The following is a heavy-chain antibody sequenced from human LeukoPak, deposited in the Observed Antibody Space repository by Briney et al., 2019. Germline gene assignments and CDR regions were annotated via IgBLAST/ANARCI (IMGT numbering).Heavy chain of an antibody. V-gene: IGHV3-48*03. CDR3: ARGLGSGSYSSDY. CDR1: GFTFSSYE. CDR2: ISSSGSTI. D-gene: IGHD3-10*01. Sequence: PGGSLRLSCAASGFTFSSYEMNWVPQAPGQVLEGVSYISSSGSTIYYAYSGKGRFTISRDSAKNSLYLHMNSLRAEDTAVYYCARGLGSGSYSSDYWGQGTLVTVSS. J-gene: IGHJ4*02.